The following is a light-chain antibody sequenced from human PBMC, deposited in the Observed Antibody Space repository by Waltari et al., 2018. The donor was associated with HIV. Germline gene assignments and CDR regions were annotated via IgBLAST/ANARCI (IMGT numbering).Light chain of an antibody. CDR1: QNIGRS. Sequence: IQMTQSPSSVSVSVGVGVPINCRASQNIGRSLAWYQLKPGKAPKLLVYGASRLNDGVPARFHATGSKSNFTLDINNLQSEDFAVYVCQQATSFHHTFG. J-gene: IGKJ2*01. V-gene: IGKV1-12*01. CDR2: GAS. CDR3: QQATSFHHT.